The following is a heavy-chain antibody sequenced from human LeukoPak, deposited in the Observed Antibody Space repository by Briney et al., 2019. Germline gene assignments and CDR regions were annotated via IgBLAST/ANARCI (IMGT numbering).Heavy chain of an antibody. D-gene: IGHD6-13*01. CDR2: IYTSGST. CDR1: GGSISSYY. V-gene: IGHV4-4*09. Sequence: SETLSLTCTVSGGSISSYYWNWIRQPPGKGLEWIGYIYTSGSTNYNPSLKSRVTISVDTSKNQFSLKLSSVTAADTAVYYCARHLAAAGSYNWFDPWGQGTLVTVSS. CDR3: ARHLAAAGSYNWFDP. J-gene: IGHJ5*02.